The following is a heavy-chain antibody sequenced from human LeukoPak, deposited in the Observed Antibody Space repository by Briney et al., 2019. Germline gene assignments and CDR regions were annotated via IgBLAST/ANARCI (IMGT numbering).Heavy chain of an antibody. CDR2: ISSSSNYI. D-gene: IGHD1/OR15-1a*01. Sequence: PGGSLRLSCAASGFTFSSYSMNWVRQAPGKGLEWASSISSSSNYIYYADSVKGRFTISRDNTKNSVSLQMKSLRVEDAAVYYCARGTGKTKAFDIWGQGTMVTVSS. V-gene: IGHV3-21*01. CDR3: ARGTGKTKAFDI. J-gene: IGHJ3*02. CDR1: GFTFSSYS.